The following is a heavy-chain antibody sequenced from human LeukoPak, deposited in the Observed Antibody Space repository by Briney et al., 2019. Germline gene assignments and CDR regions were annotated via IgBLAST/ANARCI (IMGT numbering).Heavy chain of an antibody. CDR3: ARGECSGGSCYVYFDY. CDR1: GGTFSSYA. D-gene: IGHD2-15*01. CDR2: IIPIFGTA. J-gene: IGHJ4*02. V-gene: IGHV1-69*13. Sequence: GASAKVSCKASGGTFSSYAISWVRQAPGQGLEWMGGIIPIFGTANYAQKFQGRVTITADESTSTAYMELSSLRSEDTAVYYCARGECSGGSCYVYFDYWGQGTLVTVSS.